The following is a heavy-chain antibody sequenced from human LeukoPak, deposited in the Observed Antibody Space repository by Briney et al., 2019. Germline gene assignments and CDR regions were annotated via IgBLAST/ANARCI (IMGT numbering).Heavy chain of an antibody. CDR1: GGSISSGGYY. J-gene: IGHJ4*02. Sequence: SQTLSLTCTVSGGSISSGGYYWSWIRQHPGKGLEWIGYIYYSGITYYNPSLKSRVTISVDTSKNQFSLKLSSVTAADTAVYYCARGDDSSGYYFLPFDYWGQGTLVTVSS. D-gene: IGHD3-22*01. CDR3: ARGDDSSGYYFLPFDY. CDR2: IYYSGIT. V-gene: IGHV4-31*03.